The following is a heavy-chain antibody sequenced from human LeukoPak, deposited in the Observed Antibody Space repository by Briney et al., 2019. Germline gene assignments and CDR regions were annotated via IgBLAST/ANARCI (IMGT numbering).Heavy chain of an antibody. CDR1: GYTFTSYD. J-gene: IGHJ5*02. CDR3: ARMRANWRTTSSGWFDP. D-gene: IGHD1-1*01. CDR2: MHPNSGNT. Sequence: ASVKVSCKASGYTFTSYDINWVRQATGQGLEWMGWMHPNSGNTGYAQKFQGRVTMTRNTSISTAYMELSSLRSEDTAVYYCARMRANWRTTSSGWFDPWGQGTLVTVSS. V-gene: IGHV1-8*01.